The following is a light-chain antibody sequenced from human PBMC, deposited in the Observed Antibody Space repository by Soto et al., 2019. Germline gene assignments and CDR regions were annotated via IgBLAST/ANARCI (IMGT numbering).Light chain of an antibody. CDR2: DAS. CDR1: QSARSN. J-gene: IGKJ5*01. Sequence: EIVLTQSPATLSLSPGERATLSCKSSQSARSNLAWYQHKPGKPPRPVIYDASKRATGIPARFSGGGSGTDFTLTISSLEPEDFAVYYCQQRSDWPLLGQGTRLEIK. V-gene: IGKV3-11*01. CDR3: QQRSDWPL.